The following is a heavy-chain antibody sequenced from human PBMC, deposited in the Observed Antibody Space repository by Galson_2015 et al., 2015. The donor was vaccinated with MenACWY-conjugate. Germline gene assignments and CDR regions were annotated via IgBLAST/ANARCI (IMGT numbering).Heavy chain of an antibody. CDR2: ISGSGGST. CDR3: VRVATANERAAASYFDY. CDR1: GFTFSSYA. D-gene: IGHD2-15*01. V-gene: IGHV3-23*01. J-gene: IGHJ4*02. Sequence: SLRLSCAASGFTFSSYAMSWVRQAPGKGLEWVSAISGSGGSTYYAESVKGRFTISRDNSKNTLFLQMNSLRAEDTAVYSCVRVATANERAAASYFDYWGQGTLVTVSS.